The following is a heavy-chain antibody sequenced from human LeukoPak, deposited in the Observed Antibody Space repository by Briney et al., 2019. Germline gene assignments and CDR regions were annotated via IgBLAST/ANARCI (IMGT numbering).Heavy chain of an antibody. Sequence: SETLSLTCAVYGGSLSGYYWSWIRQSPGKRLEWIGEINHGGSTNYNPSLKSRVTMSVDTSKNHFSLKLSSVTAADTAVYFCAREGRMSMGIEYWGQETLVTVSS. CDR3: AREGRMSMGIEY. J-gene: IGHJ4*02. CDR1: GGSLSGYY. D-gene: IGHD4/OR15-4a*01. CDR2: INHGGST. V-gene: IGHV4-34*01.